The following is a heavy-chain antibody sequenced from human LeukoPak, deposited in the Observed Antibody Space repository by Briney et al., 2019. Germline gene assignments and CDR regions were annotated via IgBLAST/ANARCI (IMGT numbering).Heavy chain of an antibody. V-gene: IGHV3-15*01. CDR2: IKSKTDGGTT. CDR3: TLDTARDAFDI. D-gene: IGHD5-18*01. CDR1: GFTFSNAW. Sequence: GGSLRLSCAASGFTFSNAWMSWVRQAPGKGLELVGRIKSKTDGGTTDYAAPVKGRFTISRDDSKNTLYLQMNSLKTEDTAVYYCTLDTARDAFDIWGQGTMVTVPS. J-gene: IGHJ3*02.